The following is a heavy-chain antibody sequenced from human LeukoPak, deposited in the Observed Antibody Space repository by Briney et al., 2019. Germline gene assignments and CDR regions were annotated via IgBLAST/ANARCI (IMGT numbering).Heavy chain of an antibody. V-gene: IGHV4-39*07. CDR3: ATYGDYEGSRDYYYYMDV. D-gene: IGHD4-17*01. CDR2: IYYSGST. J-gene: IGHJ6*03. CDR1: GGSINNRTYY. Sequence: SSETLSLTCTVSGGSINNRTYYWGWIRQPPGKGLEWIGSIYYSGSTYYNPSLKSRVTISVDTSKNQFSLKLSSVTAADTAVYYCATYGDYEGSRDYYYYMDVWGKGTTVTVSS.